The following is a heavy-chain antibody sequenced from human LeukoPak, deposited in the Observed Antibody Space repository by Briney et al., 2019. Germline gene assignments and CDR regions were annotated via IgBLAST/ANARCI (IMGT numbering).Heavy chain of an antibody. V-gene: IGHV3-33*01. Sequence: PGRSLRLSCAASGFSFSDQAMHWVRQPPGKGLEWVAVIWYDGSNKYYADSVKGRFTISRDSSKNTLYLQMNSLRAEDTAVYYCASDKYSSVYWYFDLWGRGTLVTVSS. J-gene: IGHJ2*01. CDR1: GFSFSDQA. CDR2: IWYDGSNK. CDR3: ASDKYSSVYWYFDL. D-gene: IGHD5-18*01.